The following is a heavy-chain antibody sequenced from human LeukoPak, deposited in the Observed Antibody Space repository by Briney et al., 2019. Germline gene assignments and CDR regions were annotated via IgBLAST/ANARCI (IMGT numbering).Heavy chain of an antibody. D-gene: IGHD5-12*01. CDR3: ARGNGYSGYDWSPLDFDY. J-gene: IGHJ4*02. CDR2: IKQDGSEK. CDR1: GFTFSSYW. Sequence: PGGSLRLSCAASGFTFSSYWMSWVRQAPGKGLEWVANIKQDGSEKYYVDSVKGRFTISRDNAKNSLYLQINSLRAEDTAVYYCARGNGYSGYDWSPLDFDYWGQGTLVTVSS. V-gene: IGHV3-7*01.